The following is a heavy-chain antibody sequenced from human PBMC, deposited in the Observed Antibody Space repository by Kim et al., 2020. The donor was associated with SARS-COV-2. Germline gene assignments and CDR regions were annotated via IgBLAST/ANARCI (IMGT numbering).Heavy chain of an antibody. Sequence: SETLSLTCAVYGGSFSGYYWSWIRQPPGKGLEWIGEINHSGSTNYNPSLKSRVTISVDTSKNQFSLKLSSVTAADTAVYYCARGKIGYYYDSSGYPAVFDYWLRASLDTVCS. J-gene: IGHJ4*02. CDR3: ARGKIGYYYDSSGYPAVFDY. CDR2: INHSGST. V-gene: IGHV4-34*01. D-gene: IGHD3-22*01. CDR1: GGSFSGYY.